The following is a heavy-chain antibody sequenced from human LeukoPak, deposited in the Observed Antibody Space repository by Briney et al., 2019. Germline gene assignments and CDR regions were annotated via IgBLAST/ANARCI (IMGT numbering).Heavy chain of an antibody. V-gene: IGHV5-51*01. J-gene: IGHJ6*02. CDR3: ARHGLEGCTGGRCFQSFHYYGMDV. D-gene: IGHD2-8*02. CDR2: IFPADSDT. Sequence: GESLKISCQDSGYTFIDYWIGWVRQVPGKGLEWMGIIFPADSDTKYSPSFQGQVTISVDRSTSTAYLQWRSLKASDTAVYYCARHGLEGCTGGRCFQSFHYYGMDVWGQGTAVTVSS. CDR1: GYTFIDYW.